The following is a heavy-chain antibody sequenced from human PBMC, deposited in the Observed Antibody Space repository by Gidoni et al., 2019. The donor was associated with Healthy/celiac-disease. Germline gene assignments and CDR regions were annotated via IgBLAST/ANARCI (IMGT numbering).Heavy chain of an antibody. CDR2: INPNSGGT. Sequence: QVQLVQSGAEVKKPGASVKVSCKASGYTFTGYYMHWVRQAPGQGLEWMGWINPNSGGTNYAQKFQGRVTMTRDTSISTAYMELSRLRSDDTAVYYCARVKDGYKNTHWRAFDIWGQGTMVTVSS. D-gene: IGHD5-12*01. V-gene: IGHV1-2*02. CDR3: ARVKDGYKNTHWRAFDI. CDR1: GYTFTGYY. J-gene: IGHJ3*02.